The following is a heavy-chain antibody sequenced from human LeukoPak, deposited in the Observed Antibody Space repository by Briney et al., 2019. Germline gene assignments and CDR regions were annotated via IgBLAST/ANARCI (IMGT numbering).Heavy chain of an antibody. CDR3: ARGSFGVWGSYRSAGDY. J-gene: IGHJ4*02. CDR1: GGSFSGYY. CDR2: INHSGST. V-gene: IGHV4-34*01. Sequence: SETLSLTCAVYGGSFSGYYWSWIRQPPGKGLEWIGEINHSGSTNYNPSLKSRVTISVDTSKNQFSLKLSSVTAADTAVYYCARGSFGVWGSYRSAGDYWGQGTLVTVSS. D-gene: IGHD3-16*02.